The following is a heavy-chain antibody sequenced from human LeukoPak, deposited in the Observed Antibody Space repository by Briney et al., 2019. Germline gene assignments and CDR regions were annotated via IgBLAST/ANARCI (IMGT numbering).Heavy chain of an antibody. V-gene: IGHV1-2*02. D-gene: IGHD2-2*01. CDR2: TNPDSGGT. J-gene: IGHJ6*03. CDR1: GYTFTGYY. CDR3: ARGVVPAARTGFGYYMDV. Sequence: GASVKVSCKASGYTFTGYYMHWVRQAPGQGLEWMGWTNPDSGGTNYAQKFQGRVTMTRDTSISTAYMELSRLRSDDTAVYYCARGVVPAARTGFGYYMDVWGKGTTVTVSS.